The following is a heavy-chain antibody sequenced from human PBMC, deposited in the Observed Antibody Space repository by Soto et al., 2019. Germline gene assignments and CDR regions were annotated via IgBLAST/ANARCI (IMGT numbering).Heavy chain of an antibody. J-gene: IGHJ5*02. CDR1: GYSFTSYW. V-gene: IGHV5-10-1*01. Sequence: PGEALKISCKGSGYSFTSYWIGWVRQMPGKGLEWMGRIDPSDSYTNYSPSFQGHVTISADESISTAYLQWSSLKASDTAMYYCARPYLPRGNYNWFDPWGQGTLVTVSS. CDR3: ARPYLPRGNYNWFDP. D-gene: IGHD1-7*01. CDR2: IDPSDSYT.